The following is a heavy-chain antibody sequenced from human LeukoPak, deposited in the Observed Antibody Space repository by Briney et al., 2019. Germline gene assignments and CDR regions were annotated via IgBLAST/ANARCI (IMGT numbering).Heavy chain of an antibody. Sequence: SETLSLTCSVSGGSVRSDISHWSWIRQPPGKGLEWIGYVHYSGSANYNPSLESRVTMSLDKSKNQFSLELTSVSAADTAMYYCARNRGWYATDVWGQGAAVTVSS. CDR1: GGSVRSDISH. J-gene: IGHJ6*02. D-gene: IGHD6-19*01. CDR2: VHYSGSA. CDR3: ARNRGWYATDV. V-gene: IGHV4-61*01.